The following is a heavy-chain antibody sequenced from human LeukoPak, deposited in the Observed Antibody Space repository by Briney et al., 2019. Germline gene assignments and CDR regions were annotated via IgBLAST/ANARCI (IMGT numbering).Heavy chain of an antibody. CDR1: GGSISGYY. V-gene: IGHV4-59*01. Sequence: SETLSLTCSVSGGSISGYYWSWIRQPPGKGLEWIGYFYYTGYTNYNPSLKSRVAISVDRSKNQFSLYLTSVTAADTAVYYCARESYGIDSWGQGTLVSVSS. D-gene: IGHD5-18*01. CDR3: ARESYGIDS. CDR2: FYYTGYT. J-gene: IGHJ4*02.